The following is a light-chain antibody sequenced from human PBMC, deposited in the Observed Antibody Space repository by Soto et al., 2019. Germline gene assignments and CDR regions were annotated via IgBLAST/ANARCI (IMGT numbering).Light chain of an antibody. CDR2: XVT. V-gene: IGLV2-14*01. CDR3: SSYTSSSTNV. J-gene: IGLJ1*01. CDR1: SSDVGGYNF. Sequence: QSALTQPASVSGSPGQSITISCTGTSSDVGGYNFVSWYQQDPGKAPKLMIFXVTNRPSGVSNRFSGSKSGXTASLTISGLQAEDEADYYCSSYTSSSTNVFGTGTKVTVL.